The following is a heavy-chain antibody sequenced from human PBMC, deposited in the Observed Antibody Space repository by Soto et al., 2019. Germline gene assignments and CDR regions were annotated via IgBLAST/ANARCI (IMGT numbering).Heavy chain of an antibody. CDR3: ARVDIVLMVYGLSGFDP. V-gene: IGHV1-2*04. Sequence: GASVKVSCKASGYTFTGYYMHWVRQAPGQGLEWMGWINPNSGGTNYAQKFQGWVTMTRDTSISTAYMELSRLRSDDTAVYYCARVDIVLMVYGLSGFDPWGQGTLVTVSS. CDR2: INPNSGGT. CDR1: GYTFTGYY. J-gene: IGHJ5*02. D-gene: IGHD2-8*01.